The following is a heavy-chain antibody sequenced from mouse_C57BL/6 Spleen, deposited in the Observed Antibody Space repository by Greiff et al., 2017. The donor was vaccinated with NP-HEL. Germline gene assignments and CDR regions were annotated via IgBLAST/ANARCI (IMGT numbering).Heavy chain of an antibody. Sequence: EVLLVESGDGLVKPGGSLKLSCAASGFTFSSYAMSWVRQTPEKGLEWVAYISSGGDYIYYAATVKSRFTISRDNARNTLYLQMSSLNSEDTAMYYCTRAPYSNYAMDYWGQGTTVTVSS. CDR1: GFTFSSYA. D-gene: IGHD2-5*01. V-gene: IGHV5-9-1*02. J-gene: IGHJ4*01. CDR3: TRAPYSNYAMDY. CDR2: ISSGGDYI.